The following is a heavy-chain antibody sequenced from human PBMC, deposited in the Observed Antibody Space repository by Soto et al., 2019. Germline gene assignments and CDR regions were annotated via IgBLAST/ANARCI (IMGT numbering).Heavy chain of an antibody. CDR1: GGSFSGYY. CDR2: INHSGST. CDR3: ARGLRWRRTYHDYFDY. V-gene: IGHV4-34*01. D-gene: IGHD2-21*02. J-gene: IGHJ4*02. Sequence: SETLSLTCAVYGGSFSGYYWSWIRQPPGKGLEWIGEINHSGSTNYNPSLKSRVTISVDTSKNQFSLKLSSVTAADTAVYYCARGLRWRRTYHDYFDYWGQGTLVTVSS.